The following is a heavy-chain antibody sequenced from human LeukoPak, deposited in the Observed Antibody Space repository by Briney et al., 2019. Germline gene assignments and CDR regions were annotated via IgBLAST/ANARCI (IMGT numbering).Heavy chain of an antibody. J-gene: IGHJ6*04. CDR1: GYTFTSYG. D-gene: IGHD4/OR15-4a*01. Sequence: ASVKVSCKASGYTFTSYGISWVRQAPGQGLEWMGWISAYNGNTDYAQKLQGRVTMTTDTSTSTAYMELRSLRSDDTAVYYCLWHLSHYGMDVWGKGTTVTVSS. CDR2: ISAYNGNT. V-gene: IGHV1-18*04. CDR3: LWHLSHYGMDV.